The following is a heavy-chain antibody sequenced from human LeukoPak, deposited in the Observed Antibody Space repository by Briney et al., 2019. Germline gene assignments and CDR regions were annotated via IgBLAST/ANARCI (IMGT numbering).Heavy chain of an antibody. J-gene: IGHJ4*02. V-gene: IGHV3-21*01. CDR1: GFTFSSHS. D-gene: IGHD2-2*01. CDR2: ISSSSYYI. CDR3: ARAGLYQLLWAFDY. Sequence: GGSLRLSCAASGFTFSSHSMNWVRQAPGKGLEWVSSISSSSYYIHYADSVKGRFTISRDDAKNSLYLQMNNLRAEDTTVYYCARAGLYQLLWAFDYWGQGNLVTVSS.